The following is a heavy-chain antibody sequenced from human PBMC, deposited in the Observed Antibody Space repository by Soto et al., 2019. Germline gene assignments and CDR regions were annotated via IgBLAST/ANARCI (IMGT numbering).Heavy chain of an antibody. CDR3: ARRGYYYDSSGYPSVWY. Sequence: PSDTLSLTSNNSGRPIRSSSYNWCWNRQPPRKGLEWIGSIYYSGSTYYNPSLKSRVTISVDTSKNQFSLKLSSVTAADTAVYYCARRGYYYDSSGYPSVWYWGQGTLVTVS. D-gene: IGHD3-22*01. CDR2: IYYSGST. J-gene: IGHJ4*02. V-gene: IGHV4-39*01. CDR1: GRPIRSSSYN.